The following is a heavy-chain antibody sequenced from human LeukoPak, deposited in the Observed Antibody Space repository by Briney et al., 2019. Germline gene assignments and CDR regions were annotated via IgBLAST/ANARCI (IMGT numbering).Heavy chain of an antibody. CDR1: AFTFSSYS. D-gene: IGHD6-13*01. CDR2: ISSSSSTI. CDR3: PKDLVAAAGMIDY. J-gene: IGHJ4*02. V-gene: IGHV3-48*01. Sequence: GGSLRLSCAASAFTFSSYSMNWVRQAPGKGLEWVSYISSSSSTIYYADSVKGRFTISRDNRKNSLYLQMTSLRAEDTAVYYCPKDLVAAAGMIDYWGQGTLVTVSS.